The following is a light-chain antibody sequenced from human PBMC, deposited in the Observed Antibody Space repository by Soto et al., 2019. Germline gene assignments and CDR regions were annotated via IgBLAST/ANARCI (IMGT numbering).Light chain of an antibody. CDR2: RAS. Sequence: MTQSPSTLSVSVGERVTITCRASHTVGSLLAWYQQKPGKAPRLLIYRASTRESGIPARFTGSGSGTEFTLTISSLQPDDFATYYCQHYNSYSEAFGQGTKVDIK. V-gene: IGKV1-5*03. CDR1: HTVGSL. CDR3: QHYNSYSEA. J-gene: IGKJ1*01.